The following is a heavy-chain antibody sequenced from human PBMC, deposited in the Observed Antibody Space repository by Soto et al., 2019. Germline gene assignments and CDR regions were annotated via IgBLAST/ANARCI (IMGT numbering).Heavy chain of an antibody. CDR2: IDANGDNT. CDR3: VKVRYSRGWYGFYFDY. D-gene: IGHD6-19*01. V-gene: IGHV3-64D*06. Sequence: GGSLRLSCSASGFTFSTYAMHWVRQAPGKGLQYLSAIDANGDNTYYADSVKGRFTISRDNSKNTLYLQMSSLRVEDTAVYYCVKVRYSRGWYGFYFDYWGQGALVTVSS. J-gene: IGHJ4*02. CDR1: GFTFSTYA.